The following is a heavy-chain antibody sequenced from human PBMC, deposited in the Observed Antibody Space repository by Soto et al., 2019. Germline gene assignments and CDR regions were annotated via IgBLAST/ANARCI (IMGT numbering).Heavy chain of an antibody. CDR1: GFTFSSYS. V-gene: IGHV3-48*01. CDR3: AILLADCSGGSCYGIDY. D-gene: IGHD2-15*01. Sequence: GGSLRLSCAASGFTFSSYSMNWVRQAPGKGLEWVSYISSSSSTIYYADSVKGRFTISRDNAKNSLYLQMNSLRAEDTAVYYCAILLADCSGGSCYGIDYWGQGTLVTVSS. CDR2: ISSSSSTI. J-gene: IGHJ4*02.